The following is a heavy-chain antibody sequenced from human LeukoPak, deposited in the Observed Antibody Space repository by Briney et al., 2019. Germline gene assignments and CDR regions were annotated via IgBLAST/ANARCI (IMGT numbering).Heavy chain of an antibody. Sequence: ASVKVSCKASGYTFTSYDINWVRQATGQGLEWMGWINPNSGGTNYAQKFQGRVTMTRDTSITTAYMELTSLRSDDTAVYYRARINRPPYNWFDPWGQGTLVTVSS. CDR2: INPNSGGT. J-gene: IGHJ5*02. V-gene: IGHV1-2*02. CDR1: GYTFTSYD. CDR3: ARINRPPYNWFDP.